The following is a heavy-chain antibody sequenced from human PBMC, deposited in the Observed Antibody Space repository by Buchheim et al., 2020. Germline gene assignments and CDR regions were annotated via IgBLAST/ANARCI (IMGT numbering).Heavy chain of an antibody. V-gene: IGHV4-39*01. J-gene: IGHJ6*03. CDR3: ARPYYDFWSGYYPYYYYYMDV. CDR2: IDYSGST. Sequence: QLQLQESGPGLVKPSETLSLTCTVSGGSISSSSYYWGWIRQPPGKGLEWIGSIDYSGSTYYNPSLKSRVTISVDTSKNQFSLKLSSVTAADTAVYYCARPYYDFWSGYYPYYYYYMDVWGKGTT. D-gene: IGHD3-3*01. CDR1: GGSISSSSYY.